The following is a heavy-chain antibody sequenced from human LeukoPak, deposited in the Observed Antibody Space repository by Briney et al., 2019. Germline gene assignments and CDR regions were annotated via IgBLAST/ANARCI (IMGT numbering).Heavy chain of an antibody. CDR2: TYYRSTWYN. CDR3: ARRLTQYDCFDP. D-gene: IGHD2-2*01. Sequence: SRTLSLTCAISGDSVSSNSVTWNWIRQSPSRGLEWLGRTYYRSTWYNDYAVSVRGRITVNPDTSKSQFSLHLNSVTPEDTAVYYCARRLTQYDCFDPWGQGILVTVSS. CDR1: GDSVSSNSVT. J-gene: IGHJ5*02. V-gene: IGHV6-1*01.